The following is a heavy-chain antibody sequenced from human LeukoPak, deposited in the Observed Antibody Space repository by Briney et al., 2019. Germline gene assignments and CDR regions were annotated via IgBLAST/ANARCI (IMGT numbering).Heavy chain of an antibody. CDR2: LYYSGGT. CDR3: ARAGSGYSFDY. J-gene: IGHJ4*02. D-gene: IGHD3-22*01. Sequence: VTPSETLSLTCTVSGGSISTYYWSWIRQPPGKGLECIGYLYYSGGTNYNPSLRSRVTISVDTSKNQFSLKLSSVAAADTAVYYCARAGSGYSFDYWGQGTLVTVSS. V-gene: IGHV4-59*01. CDR1: GGSISTYY.